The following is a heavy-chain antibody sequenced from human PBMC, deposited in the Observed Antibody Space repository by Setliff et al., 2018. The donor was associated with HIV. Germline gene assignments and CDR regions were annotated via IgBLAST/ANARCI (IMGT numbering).Heavy chain of an antibody. Sequence: SETLSLTCTVSGGSISSDSYYWGWIRQPPGKGLEWVASINYSGYTYHNPSLKTRVTISIDTSKSQFSLKLNSITAADTGVYYCERLFQWMSYSFDIWGQGTVGT. D-gene: IGHD5-12*01. CDR3: ERLFQWMSYSFDI. CDR2: INYSGYT. J-gene: IGHJ3*02. CDR1: GGSISSDSYY. V-gene: IGHV4-39*01.